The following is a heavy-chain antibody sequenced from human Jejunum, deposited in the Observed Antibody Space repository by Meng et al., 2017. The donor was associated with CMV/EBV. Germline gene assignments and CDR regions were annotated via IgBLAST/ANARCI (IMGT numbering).Heavy chain of an antibody. D-gene: IGHD5-24*01. J-gene: IGHJ4*02. V-gene: IGHV4-61*02. CDR2: IYASGST. CDR1: GGSMSSGDYF. CDR3: ARGRLQSEYFDY. Sequence: QLQLQESGPGLVKPSQTLSLTCTVSGGSMSSGDYFWTWIRQPAGKGLEWIGRIYASGSTSYHPSLESRLTISVDTSKNQFSLKMSSVTAADTAVYYCARGRLQSEYFDYWGQGTLVTVSS.